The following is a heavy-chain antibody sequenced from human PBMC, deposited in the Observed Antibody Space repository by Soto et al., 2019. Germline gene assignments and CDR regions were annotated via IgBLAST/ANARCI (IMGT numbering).Heavy chain of an antibody. D-gene: IGHD1-26*01. CDR3: ARQSPDYLGSVGWFDP. CDR1: GGSISSSSYY. J-gene: IGHJ5*02. CDR2: IYYSGTT. V-gene: IGHV4-39*01. Sequence: PSGTLSLTCTVSGGSISSSSYYWVWIRQPPGKGLEWIGSIYYSGTTYYNPSLKSRVTISVDTSKNQFSLKPRSVTAADTAVYYXARQSPDYLGSVGWFDPWGQGTLVTVSS.